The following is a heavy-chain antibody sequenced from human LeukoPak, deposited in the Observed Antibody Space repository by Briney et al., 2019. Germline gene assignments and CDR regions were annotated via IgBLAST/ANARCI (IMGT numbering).Heavy chain of an antibody. J-gene: IGHJ4*02. CDR2: INQDDSQI. D-gene: IGHD3-10*01. CDR3: ATGYYYSGTYYLSFFDY. Sequence: GGSLRLSCVTSGFTFNKYWLTWVRQPPGKGLEWVANINQDDSQIYYLESVEGRFTITRDNAKNSLHLQMNSLRAEDTAIYYCATGYYYSGTYYLSFFDYWGQGTLVTVSS. CDR1: GFTFNKYW. V-gene: IGHV3-7*01.